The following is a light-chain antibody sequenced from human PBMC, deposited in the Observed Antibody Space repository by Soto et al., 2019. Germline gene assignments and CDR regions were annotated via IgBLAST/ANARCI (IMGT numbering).Light chain of an antibody. CDR3: QQSYSTPPT. CDR1: QSISSY. CDR2: AAS. Sequence: DIQMTQSPSSLSASVGDRVTITCRASQSISSYLNWYQQKPGKAPKLLIYAASSLQSGVPSRFSVSGPGTDFTLTISSLQPEDFATYYCQQSYSTPPTFGQGTKVDIK. V-gene: IGKV1-39*01. J-gene: IGKJ2*01.